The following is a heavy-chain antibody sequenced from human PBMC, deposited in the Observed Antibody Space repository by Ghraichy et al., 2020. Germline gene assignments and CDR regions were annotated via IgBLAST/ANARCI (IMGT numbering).Heavy chain of an antibody. CDR1: GYTFTGYY. Sequence: ASVKVSCKASGYTFTGYYMHWVRQAPGQGLEWMGWINPHSGGTNYAQKFQGRITMTRDTSVSTAYMELTRLTSDDTAVYYCARDQGWGTPHGAIDHWGQGTLVTVSS. CDR2: INPHSGGT. D-gene: IGHD3-16*01. V-gene: IGHV1-2*02. J-gene: IGHJ4*02. CDR3: ARDQGWGTPHGAIDH.